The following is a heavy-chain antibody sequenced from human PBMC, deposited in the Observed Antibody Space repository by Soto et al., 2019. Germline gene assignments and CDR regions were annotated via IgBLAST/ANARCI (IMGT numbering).Heavy chain of an antibody. CDR3: ARGLMSGYYYGSITLYYFDY. Sequence: GGSLRLSCAASGFTFSSYAMHWVRQAPGKGLEWVAVISYDGSNKYYADSVKGRFTISRDNSKNTLYLQMNSLRAEDTAVYYCARGLMSGYYYGSITLYYFDYWGQGTLVTVSS. CDR2: ISYDGSNK. CDR1: GFTFSSYA. D-gene: IGHD3-10*01. J-gene: IGHJ4*02. V-gene: IGHV3-30-3*01.